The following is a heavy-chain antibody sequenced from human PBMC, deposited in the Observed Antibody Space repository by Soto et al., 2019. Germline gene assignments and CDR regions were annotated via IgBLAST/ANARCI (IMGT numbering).Heavy chain of an antibody. CDR2: ISCCGGSA. Sequence: LRLSCVASGFNFKKFAMAWVRQAAGEGLEWVSGISCCGGSASYADSVKGRLSIARDDSKNTVSLQLNSLRVEDTAQYYCAKADGQQWLIPHLDNWGQGTLVTVSS. J-gene: IGHJ4*02. V-gene: IGHV3-23*01. CDR3: AKADGQQWLIPHLDN. D-gene: IGHD6-19*01. CDR1: GFNFKKFA.